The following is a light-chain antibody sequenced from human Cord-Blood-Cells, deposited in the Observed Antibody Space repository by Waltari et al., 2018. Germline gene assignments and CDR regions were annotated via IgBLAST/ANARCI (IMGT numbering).Light chain of an antibody. CDR1: SSDVGSHNL. CDR2: EGS. CDR3: CSYAGSSTFYV. Sequence: QSALTQPASVSGSPGQSITTSCTGTSSDVGSHNLSPWYQQHPGKAPKLMIYEGSKRPSGVSNRFSGSKSGNTASLTISGLQAEDEADYYCCSYAGSSTFYVFGTGTKVTVL. J-gene: IGLJ1*01. V-gene: IGLV2-23*01.